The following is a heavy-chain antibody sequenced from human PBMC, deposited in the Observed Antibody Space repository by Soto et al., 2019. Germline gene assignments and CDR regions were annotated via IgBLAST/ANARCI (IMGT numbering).Heavy chain of an antibody. CDR2: IYYSGST. CDR3: DRSNSSWYAPYYFDY. Sequence: SETLSFTCTVSVGSISSGYYYLSWILHPPGKGLEWIGYIYYSGSTYYNPSLKSRVTISVDTSKNQFSLKLSSVTASDTAVYYCDRSNSSWYAPYYFDYWGQGTMVTAPQ. J-gene: IGHJ4*02. D-gene: IGHD6-13*01. CDR1: VGSISSGYYY. V-gene: IGHV4-30-4*01.